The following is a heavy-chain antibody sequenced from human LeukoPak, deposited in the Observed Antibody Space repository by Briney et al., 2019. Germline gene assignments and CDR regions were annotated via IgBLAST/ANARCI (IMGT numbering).Heavy chain of an antibody. CDR1: GYTFTGYH. J-gene: IGHJ4*02. D-gene: IGHD2-2*01. Sequence: VSVKVSCKASGYTFTGYHMHWVRQAPGQGLEWMGRINPNSGDTNYAQKFQGRVTMTTDTSISTAYMELSRLRSDDTAVYYCARDYCSSTSCLFDYWGQGTLVTVSS. CDR2: INPNSGDT. CDR3: ARDYCSSTSCLFDY. V-gene: IGHV1-2*06.